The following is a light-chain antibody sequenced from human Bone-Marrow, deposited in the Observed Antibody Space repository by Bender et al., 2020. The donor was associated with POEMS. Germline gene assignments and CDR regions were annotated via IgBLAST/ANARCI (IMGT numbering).Light chain of an antibody. J-gene: IGLJ1*01. V-gene: IGLV2-14*02. CDR1: ASDVGSFNL. Sequence: QSALTQPASVSGSPGQSITISCAGTASDVGSFNLVSWYQQQPGKAPKILIYDVTKRPSGVSNRFSGSKSGNTASLIISGLQADDEADYFCSAYTSDTIIIFGTGTKVTVL. CDR3: SAYTSDTIII. CDR2: DVT.